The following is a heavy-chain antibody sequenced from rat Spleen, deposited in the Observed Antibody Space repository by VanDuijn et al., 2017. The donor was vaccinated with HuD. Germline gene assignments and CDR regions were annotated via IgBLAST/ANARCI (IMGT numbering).Heavy chain of an antibody. V-gene: IGHV2-43*01. D-gene: IGHD1-11*01. CDR2: IWTGGST. Sequence: QVQLEESGPGLVQPSQTLSLTCAVSGFSLTSYHLAWVRQFPGKGLEWMGIIWTGGSTAYDSLFKTRLSISRDTSKSQVFLKMNSLQIEDTATYYCARAINYGGYGYVMDVWGQGASVTVSS. CDR1: GFSLTSYH. CDR3: ARAINYGGYGYVMDV. J-gene: IGHJ4*01.